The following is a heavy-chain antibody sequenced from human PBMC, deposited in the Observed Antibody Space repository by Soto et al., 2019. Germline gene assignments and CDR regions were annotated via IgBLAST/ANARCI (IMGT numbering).Heavy chain of an antibody. Sequence: QITLKESGPTLVKPTQTLTLTCTFSGFSLSTSGVGVGWIRQPPGKALEWLALIYWDDDKRYSPSLKSRLTITKDTSKNQVVLTMANMDPVDTATYYCAHKSTHYYGSGSYADWGQGTLVTVSS. J-gene: IGHJ4*02. D-gene: IGHD3-10*01. V-gene: IGHV2-5*02. CDR1: GFSLSTSGVG. CDR3: AHKSTHYYGSGSYAD. CDR2: IYWDDDK.